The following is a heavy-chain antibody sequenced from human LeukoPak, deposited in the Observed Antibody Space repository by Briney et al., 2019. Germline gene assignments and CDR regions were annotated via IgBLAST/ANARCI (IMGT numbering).Heavy chain of an antibody. CDR2: DSGSGGSK. CDR1: GFSFSNFD. J-gene: IGHJ5*02. V-gene: IGHV3-23*01. CDR3: AKDRDGSGSPVRGWFDP. D-gene: IGHD3-10*01. Sequence: GRSLRLSRAASGFSFSNFDMSWVRQAPGKGLEWVSSDSGSGGSKYYADSVKGRLTISRDNSKKTLYLQMSSLRDEDTAVYYCAKDRDGSGSPVRGWFDPWGQGTLVTVSS.